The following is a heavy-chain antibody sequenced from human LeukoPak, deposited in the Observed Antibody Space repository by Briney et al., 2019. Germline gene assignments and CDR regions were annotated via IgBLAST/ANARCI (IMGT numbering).Heavy chain of an antibody. CDR1: GGSISSSSYY. D-gene: IGHD3-3*01. CDR2: IYYSGST. V-gene: IGHV4-39*07. CDR3: ARTSRPGRNFGVDY. Sequence: SETLSLTCTVFGGSISSSSYYWGWIRQPPGKGLEWIGSIYYSGSTYYNPSLKSRVTISVDTSKNQFSLKLSSVTAADTAVYYCARTSRPGRNFGVDYWGQGTLVTVSS. J-gene: IGHJ4*02.